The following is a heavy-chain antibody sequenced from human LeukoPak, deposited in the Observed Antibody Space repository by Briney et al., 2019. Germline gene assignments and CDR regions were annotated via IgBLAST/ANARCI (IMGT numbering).Heavy chain of an antibody. D-gene: IGHD2-21*02. CDR2: ISSSGSTI. CDR3: AKWAYCGGDCYSADY. J-gene: IGHJ4*02. V-gene: IGHV3-11*01. CDR1: GFTFSDYY. Sequence: GGSLRLSCAASGFTFSDYYMSWIRQAPGKGLEWVSYISSSGSTIYYADSVKGRFTISRDNSKNTLYLQMNSLRAEDTAVYYCAKWAYCGGDCYSADYWGQGTLVTVSS.